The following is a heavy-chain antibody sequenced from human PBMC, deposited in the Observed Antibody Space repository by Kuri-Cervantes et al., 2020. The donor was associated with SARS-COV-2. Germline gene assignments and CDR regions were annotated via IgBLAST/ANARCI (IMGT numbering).Heavy chain of an antibody. CDR1: GFTFSSYW. CDR2: IKQDGSEK. V-gene: IGHV3-7*01. D-gene: IGHD7-27*01. CDR3: ARDDHDWGEGGAFDI. Sequence: GESLKISCAASGFTFSSYWMSWVRQAPGKGLEWVANIKQDGSEKYYVDSVKGRFTISRDNAKNSLYLQMNSPRAEDTAVYYCARDDHDWGEGGAFDIWGQGTMVAVSS. J-gene: IGHJ3*02.